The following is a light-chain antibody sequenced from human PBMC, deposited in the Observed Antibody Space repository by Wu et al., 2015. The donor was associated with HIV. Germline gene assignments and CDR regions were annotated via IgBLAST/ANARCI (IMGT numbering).Light chain of an antibody. CDR3: HQYNHWLWT. CDR1: QSINNN. V-gene: IGKV3-15*01. J-gene: IGKJ1*01. CDR2: GAS. Sequence: IVMTQSPAILSVSPGERATLSCRASQSINNNLAWYQQKPGQAPRLLIYGASSRASGIPARFSGSGSGAEFTLTISSMQSEDFAVYYCHQYNHWLWTFGRGTKLEIK.